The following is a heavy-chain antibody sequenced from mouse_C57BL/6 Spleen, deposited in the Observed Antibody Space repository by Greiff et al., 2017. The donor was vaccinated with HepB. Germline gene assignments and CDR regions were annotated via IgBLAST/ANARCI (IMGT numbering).Heavy chain of an antibody. CDR1: GFNIKDYY. V-gene: IGHV14-1*01. J-gene: IGHJ3*01. CDR3: TLYYYGSPFAY. D-gene: IGHD1-1*01. Sequence: VQLQQSGAELVRPGASVKLSCTASGFNIKDYYMHWVKQRPEQGLEWIGRIDPEDGDTEYAPKFQGKATMTADTSSNTAYLQLSSLTSEDTAVYYCTLYYYGSPFAYWGQGTLVTVSA. CDR2: IDPEDGDT.